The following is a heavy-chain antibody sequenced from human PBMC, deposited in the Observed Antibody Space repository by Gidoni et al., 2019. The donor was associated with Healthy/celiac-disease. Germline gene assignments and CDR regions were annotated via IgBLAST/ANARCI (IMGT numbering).Heavy chain of an antibody. J-gene: IGHJ6*03. V-gene: IGHV5-51*01. CDR1: GYSFTNYW. D-gene: IGHD3-10*01. CDR3: ARHVELLGHYFGSGNYRNPYYYYYMDV. CDR2: IYPGDSDT. Sequence: EVQLVQSGAGVKKPGESLKISCKGSGYSFTNYWIGWVRQMPGKGLEWMGIIYPGDSDTRYSPSFQGQVTISADKSISTAYLQWSSLKASDTAMYYCARHVELLGHYFGSGNYRNPYYYYYMDVWGKGTTVTVSS.